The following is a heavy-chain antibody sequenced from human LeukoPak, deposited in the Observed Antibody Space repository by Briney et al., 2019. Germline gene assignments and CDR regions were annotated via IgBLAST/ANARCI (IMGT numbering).Heavy chain of an antibody. D-gene: IGHD6-13*01. J-gene: IGHJ3*01. Sequence: SQTLSLTCAISGDSVSNNSAAWNWIRQSPSRGLEWLGRTYYRSKWYDDYAVSVKSRITINADTSKNQFSPQLNSVTPEDTAVYYCARDGYSSTWYVFDVWGQGTMVTVSS. V-gene: IGHV6-1*01. CDR3: ARDGYSSTWYVFDV. CDR1: GDSVSNNSAA. CDR2: TYYRSKWYD.